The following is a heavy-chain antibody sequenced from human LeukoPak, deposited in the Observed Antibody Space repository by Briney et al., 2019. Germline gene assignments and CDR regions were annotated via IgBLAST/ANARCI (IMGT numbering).Heavy chain of an antibody. CDR1: GFTFSSYS. J-gene: IGHJ4*02. Sequence: GGSLRLPCAASGFTFSSYSINWVRQAPGKGLEWVSSISSSSSYIYYADSVKGRFTISRDNAKNSLYLQMNSLRVEDTAVYYCARSEDYDILTGYAADFDYWGQGTLVTVSS. CDR3: ARSEDYDILTGYAADFDY. D-gene: IGHD3-9*01. V-gene: IGHV3-21*01. CDR2: ISSSSSYI.